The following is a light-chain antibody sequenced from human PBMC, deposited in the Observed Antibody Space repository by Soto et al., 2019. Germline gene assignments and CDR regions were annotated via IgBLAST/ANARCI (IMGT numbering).Light chain of an antibody. CDR2: EVS. V-gene: IGLV2-8*01. CDR1: SSDVGGYNY. Sequence: QSALPQPPSASGSAGQSVTISCTGTSSDVGGYNYVAWYQQHPGKAPKLMIYEVSKRPSGVPDRFSGSKSGNTASLTVSGLQAEDEADYYCRSYADSNTRVFGTGTKVTVL. J-gene: IGLJ1*01. CDR3: RSYADSNTRV.